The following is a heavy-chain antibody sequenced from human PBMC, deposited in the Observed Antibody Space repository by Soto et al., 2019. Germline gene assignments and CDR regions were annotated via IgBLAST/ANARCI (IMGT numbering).Heavy chain of an antibody. V-gene: IGHV3-23*01. CDR1: GFTFSSYA. D-gene: IGHD2-2*01. J-gene: IGHJ4*02. Sequence: LRLSCAASGFTFSSYAMSWVRQAPGKGLEWVSAISGSGGSTYYADSVKGRFTISRDNSKNTPYLQMNSLRAEDTAVYYCAKDGDIVVVPAAHGIDYWGQGTLVTVSS. CDR3: AKDGDIVVVPAAHGIDY. CDR2: ISGSGGST.